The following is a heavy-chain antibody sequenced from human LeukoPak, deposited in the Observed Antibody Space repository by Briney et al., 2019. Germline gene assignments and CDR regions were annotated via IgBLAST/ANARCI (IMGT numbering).Heavy chain of an antibody. CDR2: IYYSGST. J-gene: IGHJ4*02. V-gene: IGHV4-59*01. CDR1: GGSISSYY. D-gene: IGHD5-18*01. Sequence: SETLSLTCTVSGGSISSYYWSWIRQPPGKGLEWTGYIYYSGSTNYKPSLKSRVTISVDTSKNQFSLKLSSVTAADTAVYYCARGDTAMGTFDYWGQGTLVTVSS. CDR3: ARGDTAMGTFDY.